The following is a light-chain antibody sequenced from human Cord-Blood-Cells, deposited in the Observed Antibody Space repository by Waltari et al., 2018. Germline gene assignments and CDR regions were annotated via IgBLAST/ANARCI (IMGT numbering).Light chain of an antibody. CDR2: SNN. J-gene: IGLJ1*01. CDR3: AAWDDCLNCTV. V-gene: IGLV1-44*01. Sequence: QSVLTQPPTASGTPGQRVTISCSGSSSNIGSNTVNWYQQLPGTAPRLLNYSNNQRPAGAPGLFSGAKSGTAASLASGGRQSEDEAVYYCAAWDDCLNCTVFGTETKVTVL. CDR1: SSNIGSNT.